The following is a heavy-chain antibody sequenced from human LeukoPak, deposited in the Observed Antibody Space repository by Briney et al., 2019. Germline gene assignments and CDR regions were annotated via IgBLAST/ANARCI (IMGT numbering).Heavy chain of an antibody. V-gene: IGHV4-59*01. D-gene: IGHD3-22*01. CDR2: MYNSGST. J-gene: IGHJ3*02. Sequence: PSQTLSLSCPVSGGSLGSYYWSWIRQPPGKGLEWIGYMYNSGSTNYNTSLKSRVTISVEKSKNQFPLTLNSVTAAEAAVYYCARCRSYDTSGYCDAVDIWGQGTMVTVSS. CDR1: GGSLGSYY. CDR3: ARCRSYDTSGYCDAVDI.